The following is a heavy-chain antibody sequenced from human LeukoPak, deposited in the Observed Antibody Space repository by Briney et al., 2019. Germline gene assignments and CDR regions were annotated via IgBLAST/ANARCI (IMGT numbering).Heavy chain of an antibody. CDR3: ANELGAVAGTKVPSGMDV. V-gene: IGHV3-30*18. CDR2: ISYDGSNK. D-gene: IGHD6-19*01. Sequence: GRSLRLSCAASGFTFSSYGMHWVRQAPGKGLEWVGAISYDGSNKYYADSVKGRFTISRDNSKNTLYLQMNSLRAEDTAVYYCANELGAVAGTKVPSGMDVWGQGTTVTVSS. CDR1: GFTFSSYG. J-gene: IGHJ6*02.